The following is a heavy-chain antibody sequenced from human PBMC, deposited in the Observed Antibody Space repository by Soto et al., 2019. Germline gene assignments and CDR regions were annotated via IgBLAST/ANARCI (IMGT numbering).Heavy chain of an antibody. D-gene: IGHD3-3*01. V-gene: IGHV1-69*13. CDR3: AREIFGVIISGGRDDFDI. J-gene: IGHJ3*02. CDR1: GGTFSTYA. Sequence: SVKVSFKASGGTFSTYAISWVRQAPGQGLEWMGGIIPIFGTAKYAQKFQGRVTITADESTSTAYMELSSLRSEDTAVYYCAREIFGVIISGGRDDFDIWGQGTMVTVSS. CDR2: IIPIFGTA.